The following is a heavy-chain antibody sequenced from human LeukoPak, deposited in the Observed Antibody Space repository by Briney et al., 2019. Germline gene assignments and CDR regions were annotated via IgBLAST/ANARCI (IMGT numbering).Heavy chain of an antibody. V-gene: IGHV3-33*08. CDR1: GFTFGAYA. CDR2: IWNDGSKT. J-gene: IGHJ4*02. CDR3: ARGPWLVSDITSFDY. D-gene: IGHD5-18*01. Sequence: PGGSLRLSCAASGFTFGAYAMHWVRQAPGKGLEWVALIWNDGSKTYHAESVKDRFTISRDNSQNTLYLQMNSLRHEDTAVYYCARGPWLVSDITSFDYWGQGTLVTVSS.